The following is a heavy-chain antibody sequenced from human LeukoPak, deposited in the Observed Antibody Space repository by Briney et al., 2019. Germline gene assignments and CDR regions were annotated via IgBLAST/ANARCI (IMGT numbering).Heavy chain of an antibody. Sequence: GGSLRLSCAASEFTFSNYAMNWVRQAPGKGLEWVSAISGSGGSTYYADSVKGRFTISRDNSKNTLYLQMNSLRAEDTAVYYCAKEYSGHSSPFPSYFDYWGQGTLVTVSS. V-gene: IGHV3-23*01. D-gene: IGHD1-26*01. J-gene: IGHJ4*02. CDR3: AKEYSGHSSPFPSYFDY. CDR2: ISGSGGST. CDR1: EFTFSNYA.